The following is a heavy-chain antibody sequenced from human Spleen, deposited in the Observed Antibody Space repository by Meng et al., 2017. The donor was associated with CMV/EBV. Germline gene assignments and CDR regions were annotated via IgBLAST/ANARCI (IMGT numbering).Heavy chain of an antibody. CDR2: ISYDGRNK. CDR3: ARDIDRSFDY. CDR1: GFTFSSSA. J-gene: IGHJ4*02. Sequence: LSCAVSGFTFSSSALHWVRQAPGKGLDWVAAISYDGRNKYYAESVKGRFTISRDNSKNTVYAQMNSLRAEDTAVYYCARDIDRSFDYWGQGTLVTVSS. D-gene: IGHD1-14*01. V-gene: IGHV3-30*04.